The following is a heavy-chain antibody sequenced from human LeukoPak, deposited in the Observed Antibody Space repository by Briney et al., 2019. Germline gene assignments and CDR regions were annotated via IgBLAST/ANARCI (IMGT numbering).Heavy chain of an antibody. J-gene: IGHJ4*02. CDR3: ATKASPGFFDS. D-gene: IGHD1-1*01. V-gene: IGHV4-59*01. CDR2: AYYTGSA. CDR1: GGSITNYY. Sequence: SETLSLTCTVSGGSITNYYWSWLRQPPGKGLEWIGFAYYTGSATYSPSLESRVAISVDTSKNQFSLRLTSMTAADTAVYYCATKASPGFFDSWGQGTLVTVSS.